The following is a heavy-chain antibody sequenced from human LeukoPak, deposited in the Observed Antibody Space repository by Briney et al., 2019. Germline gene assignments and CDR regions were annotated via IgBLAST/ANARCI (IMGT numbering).Heavy chain of an antibody. CDR1: GYTFTGYF. V-gene: IGHV1-2*02. J-gene: IGHJ3*02. Sequence: VASVKVSCKASGYTFTGYFMHWVRQAPGQGLEWMGWINPNSGGTKYAQKLQGRVTMTRDTSISTTYMELSRLRSDDTAVYYCATDVAAVDAFDIWGQGTTVAVSS. CDR3: ATDVAAVDAFDI. D-gene: IGHD6-13*01. CDR2: INPNSGGT.